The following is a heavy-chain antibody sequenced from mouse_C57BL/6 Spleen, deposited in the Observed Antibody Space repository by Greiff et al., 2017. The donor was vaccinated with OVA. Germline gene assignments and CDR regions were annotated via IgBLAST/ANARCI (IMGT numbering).Heavy chain of an antibody. V-gene: IGHV6-3*01. J-gene: IGHJ2*01. CDR1: GFTFSNYW. D-gene: IGHD2-10*02. Sequence: EVQLVESGGGLVQPGGSMKLSCVASGFTFSNYWMNWVRQSPEKGLEWVAQIRLKSDNYATHYAESVKGRFTISRDDSKSSVYLQMNNLRAEDTGIYYCTEYGKGYFDYWGQGTTLTVSS. CDR3: TEYGKGYFDY. CDR2: IRLKSDNYAT.